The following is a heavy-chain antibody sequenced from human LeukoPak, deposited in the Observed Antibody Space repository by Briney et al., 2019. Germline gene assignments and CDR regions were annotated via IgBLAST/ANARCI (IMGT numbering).Heavy chain of an antibody. CDR1: GFAFSDYY. CDR2: ISSSGSTI. D-gene: IGHD6-19*01. Sequence: PGGSLRLACAASGFAFSDYYMSWIRQAPGKGLEWVSYISSSGSTIYYADSVKGRFTISRDNAKNSLYLQMNSLRAEDTAVYYCAKDSSGWAGFIDYWGQGTLVTVSS. J-gene: IGHJ4*02. V-gene: IGHV3-11*04. CDR3: AKDSSGWAGFIDY.